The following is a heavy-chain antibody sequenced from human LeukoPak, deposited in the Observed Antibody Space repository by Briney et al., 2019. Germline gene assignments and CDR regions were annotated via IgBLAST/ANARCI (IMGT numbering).Heavy chain of an antibody. CDR2: LHYSGST. J-gene: IGHJ4*02. CDR3: ARGADSSGYYSIFYFDY. CDR1: GGSISSYY. V-gene: IGHV4-59*01. D-gene: IGHD3-22*01. Sequence: SETLSLTCTVSGGSISSYYWTWIRQPPGKGLEWIGYLHYSGSTNYNPSLKSRVTISVDTSKNQFSLKLSSVTAADTAVYYCARGADSSGYYSIFYFDYWGQGTLVTVSS.